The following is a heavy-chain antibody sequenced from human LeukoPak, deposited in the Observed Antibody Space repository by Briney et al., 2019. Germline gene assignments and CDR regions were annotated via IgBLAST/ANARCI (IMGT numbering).Heavy chain of an antibody. CDR2: ISSSSSYI. CDR1: GFTFSSYS. Sequence: GGSLRLSCAASGFTFSSYSMNWVRQAPGKGLEGVSSISSSSSYIYYADSVKGRFTISRDNAKNSLCPQMNSLRAEDTAVYYCARGGYSSSWYPHPLYWGQGTLVTVSS. D-gene: IGHD6-13*01. J-gene: IGHJ4*02. CDR3: ARGGYSSSWYPHPLY. V-gene: IGHV3-21*01.